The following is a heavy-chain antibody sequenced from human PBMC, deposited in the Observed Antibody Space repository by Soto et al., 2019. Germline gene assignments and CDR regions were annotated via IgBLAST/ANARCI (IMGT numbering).Heavy chain of an antibody. D-gene: IGHD3-10*01. CDR3: AKRTSMSGNYYFDY. J-gene: IGHJ4*02. CDR2: IQRDGSSI. Sequence: EVQLVESGGGLVQPGGSLRLSCSASGFTFSSYWMHWVRQAPVKGLVWVARIQRDGSSISYADSVKGRFPISRDNAKNTLYLQKNSLRAEDTAVYYCAKRTSMSGNYYFDYWGQGSLVTVSS. V-gene: IGHV3-74*01. CDR1: GFTFSSYW.